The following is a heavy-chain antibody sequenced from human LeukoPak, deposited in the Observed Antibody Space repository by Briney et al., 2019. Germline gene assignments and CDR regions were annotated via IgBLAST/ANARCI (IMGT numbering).Heavy chain of an antibody. V-gene: IGHV4-34*01. D-gene: IGHD5-18*01. CDR1: GGSFSGYY. CDR3: ARGEKERYSYGYLYYYYYYYMDV. Sequence: SETLSLTCAVYGGSFSGYYWSWIRQPPGKGLEWIGEINHSGSTNYNPSLKSRVTISVDTSKNQFSLKLSSVTAADTAVYYCARGEKERYSYGYLYYYYYYYMDVWGKGTTVTVSS. CDR2: INHSGST. J-gene: IGHJ6*03.